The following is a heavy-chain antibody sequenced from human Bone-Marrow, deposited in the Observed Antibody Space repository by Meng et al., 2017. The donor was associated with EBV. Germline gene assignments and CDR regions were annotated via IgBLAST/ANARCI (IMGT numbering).Heavy chain of an antibody. Sequence: AQVEVFGGSSVRPWWFLGLSFGAYGISAYWLHCVRQVPGKGLVCVLRINEDGSVINSADSVKGRFTISRDNAKNTLSLQMNSLRAEDTAVYYCATDCFGARDYWGQGTLVTVSS. J-gene: IGHJ4*02. CDR3: ATDCFGARDY. CDR1: GISAYW. D-gene: IGHD1-26*01. V-gene: IGHV3-74*01. CDR2: INEDGSVI.